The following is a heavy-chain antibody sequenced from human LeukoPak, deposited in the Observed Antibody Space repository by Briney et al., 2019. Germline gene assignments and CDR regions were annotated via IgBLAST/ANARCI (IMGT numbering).Heavy chain of an antibody. D-gene: IGHD3-16*02. J-gene: IGHJ5*02. CDR3: ARLYNHNWFDP. Sequence: SETLSLTCTVSGDSINSYYWSWIRQPPGRGLEWIGYIYYTGNTNYNPSHKSRVTISIDTSKNQFSLKLSSVTAADTAMYYCARLYNHNWFDPWGQGTLVTVSS. CDR2: IYYTGNT. V-gene: IGHV4-59*01. CDR1: GDSINSYY.